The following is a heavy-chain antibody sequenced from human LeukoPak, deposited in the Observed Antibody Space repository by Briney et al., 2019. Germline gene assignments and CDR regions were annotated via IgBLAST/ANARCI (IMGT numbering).Heavy chain of an antibody. CDR1: GYSFTDYW. V-gene: IGHV5-51*01. D-gene: IGHD6-6*01. CDR2: IYPGDSDT. Sequence: GESLKISCKGFGYSFTDYWIDWVRQMPGKGLEWMGIIYPGDSDTRYSPSFQGQVTISADKSISTAYLQWSSLKASDTAMYYCARHSCSSSSGADYWGQGTLVTVSS. J-gene: IGHJ4*02. CDR3: ARHSCSSSSGADY.